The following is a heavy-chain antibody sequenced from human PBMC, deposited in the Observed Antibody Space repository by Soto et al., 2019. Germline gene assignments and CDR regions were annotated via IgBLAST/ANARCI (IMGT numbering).Heavy chain of an antibody. J-gene: IGHJ4*02. Sequence: ASVKVSCKASGYTFTSYAMHWVRQAPGQRLEWMGWINAGNGNTKYSQKFQGRVTITRDTSASTAYMELSSLRSEDTAVYYCARAMDDFWSGYYSVGYWGQGTLVTVSS. CDR2: INAGNGNT. CDR3: ARAMDDFWSGYYSVGY. V-gene: IGHV1-3*01. D-gene: IGHD3-3*01. CDR1: GYTFTSYA.